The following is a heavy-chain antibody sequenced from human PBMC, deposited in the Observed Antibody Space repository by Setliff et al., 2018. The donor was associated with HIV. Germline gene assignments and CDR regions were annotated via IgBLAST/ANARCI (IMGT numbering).Heavy chain of an antibody. Sequence: GGSLRLSCAASGFNFDDYGMTWVRQAPGKGLEWVSGNNWSGGSTGYADSMKGRFTISRDNARNSLFLQINSLGAEDTAVYYCARARGDFLGNYFDYWGQGTLVTVSS. J-gene: IGHJ4*02. V-gene: IGHV3-20*04. CDR2: NNWSGGST. CDR3: ARARGDFLGNYFDY. D-gene: IGHD3-10*01. CDR1: GFNFDDYG.